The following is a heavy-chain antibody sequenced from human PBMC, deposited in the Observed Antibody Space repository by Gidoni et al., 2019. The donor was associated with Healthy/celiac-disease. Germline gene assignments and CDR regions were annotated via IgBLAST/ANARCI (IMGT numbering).Heavy chain of an antibody. Sequence: QVQLQQWGAGLLKPSETLSLTCAVSGGSFSGYYWSWIRQPPGKGLEWIGEINHSGSTNYNPSLKSRVTISVDTSKNQFALKLSSVTAADTAVYYCARFKGQWLAPYYYYYMDVWGKGTTVTVSS. J-gene: IGHJ6*03. D-gene: IGHD6-19*01. CDR2: INHSGST. CDR1: GGSFSGYY. V-gene: IGHV4-34*01. CDR3: ARFKGQWLAPYYYYYMDV.